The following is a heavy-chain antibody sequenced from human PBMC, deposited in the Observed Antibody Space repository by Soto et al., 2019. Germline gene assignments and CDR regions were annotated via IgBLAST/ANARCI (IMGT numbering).Heavy chain of an antibody. Sequence: QVQLQESGPGLVKPSQTLSLTCTVSGGSISSGGSYWSWIRQHPGKGLEWIGYIYYSGSTYYNPSLKSRVTISVDTSKNQFSLKLSSVTAADTAVYYCARLTERITMVRGVIMYFDYWGQGTLVTVSS. V-gene: IGHV4-31*03. J-gene: IGHJ4*02. D-gene: IGHD3-10*01. CDR3: ARLTERITMVRGVIMYFDY. CDR1: GGSISSGGSY. CDR2: IYYSGST.